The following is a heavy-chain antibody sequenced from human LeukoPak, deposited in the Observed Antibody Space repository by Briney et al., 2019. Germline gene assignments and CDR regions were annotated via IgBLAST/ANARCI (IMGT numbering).Heavy chain of an antibody. CDR2: IRYDGSNK. CDR1: GFTFSSYG. J-gene: IGHJ3*01. CDR3: ARERHAWIQLWSGLDYFYV. Sequence: QSGGSLRLSCAASGFTFSSYGMHWVRQAAGKGLEWVAFIRYDGSNKYYADSVKGRFTISRDNSKNTLYLQMNSLRAEDKAVYYCARERHAWIQLWSGLDYFYVSGKVIMVSVSS. D-gene: IGHD5-18*01. V-gene: IGHV3-30*02.